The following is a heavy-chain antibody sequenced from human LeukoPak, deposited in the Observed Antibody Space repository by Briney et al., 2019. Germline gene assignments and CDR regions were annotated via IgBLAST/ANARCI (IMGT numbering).Heavy chain of an antibody. V-gene: IGHV1-69*02. CDR3: ATTGVPAAYTTQYNWFDP. J-gene: IGHJ5*02. CDR2: IIPILGIA. Sequence: SVKVSCKASGGTFSSYTISWVRQAPGQGLEWMGRIIPILGIANYAQKFQGRVTITADKSTSTAYMELSSLRSEVTAVYYCATTGVPAAYTTQYNWFDPWGQGTLVTVSS. D-gene: IGHD2-2*01. CDR1: GGTFSSYT.